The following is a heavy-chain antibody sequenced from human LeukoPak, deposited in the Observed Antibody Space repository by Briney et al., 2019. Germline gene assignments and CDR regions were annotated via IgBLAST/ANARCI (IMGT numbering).Heavy chain of an antibody. Sequence: PSGTLSLTCAVSGGSISSGNWWSWVRQPPGKGLEWIGGIYHSGSTNYNPSLKSRVTISVDKSKNQFSLKLSSVTAADTAIYYCARKSPTSGSYGWYFDYWGQGALVTVSS. CDR2: IYHSGST. J-gene: IGHJ4*02. CDR1: GGSISSGNW. CDR3: ARKSPTSGSYGWYFDY. D-gene: IGHD1-26*01. V-gene: IGHV4-4*02.